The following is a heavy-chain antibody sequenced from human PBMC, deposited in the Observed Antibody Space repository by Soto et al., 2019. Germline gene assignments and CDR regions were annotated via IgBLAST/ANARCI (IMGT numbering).Heavy chain of an antibody. CDR3: ASFLLGAAGTFYCYYGMDG. J-gene: IGHJ6*01. CDR1: GFTFSSYS. CDR2: ISSSSSYI. V-gene: IGHV3-21*01. D-gene: IGHD6-13*01. Sequence: GGSLRLSCADSGFTFSSYSMNWVRQAPGKGLEWVSSISSSSSYIYYADSVKGRFTISRDNAKNSLYLQMNSLRAEDTAVYYCASFLLGAAGTFYCYYGMDGWGQGS.